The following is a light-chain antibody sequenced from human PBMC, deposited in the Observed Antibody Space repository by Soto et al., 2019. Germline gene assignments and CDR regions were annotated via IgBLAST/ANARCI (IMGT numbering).Light chain of an antibody. CDR1: RGIGST. V-gene: IGKV3-15*01. Sequence: EVVMTQSPATLSVSPGERATHSCRASRGIGSTLAWYQQKPCQTPRLLIYETDTRATGVPDRFIGSASGTDFTLTISSLQSEDVAIYYCQHYDRWPRTFGPGTRVDNK. CDR3: QHYDRWPRT. CDR2: ETD. J-gene: IGKJ3*01.